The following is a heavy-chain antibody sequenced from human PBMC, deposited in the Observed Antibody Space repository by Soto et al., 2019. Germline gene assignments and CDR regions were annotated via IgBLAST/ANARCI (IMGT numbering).Heavy chain of an antibody. CDR2: INPATGAA. D-gene: IGHD3-3*01. V-gene: IGHV1-2*02. CDR1: GYPVTAYY. CDR3: ARGGGVGVAGSAAFDM. J-gene: IGHJ3*02. Sequence: QLHLVQSGAVVKKPGASVTVSCSASGYPVTAYYMHWVRQAPGRGLEWMGGINPATGAAKYTQTFQGRVTMTRGTSAGTVFMELSGLTSEDTAGVSCARGGGVGVAGSAAFDMWGQGTLVTVSS.